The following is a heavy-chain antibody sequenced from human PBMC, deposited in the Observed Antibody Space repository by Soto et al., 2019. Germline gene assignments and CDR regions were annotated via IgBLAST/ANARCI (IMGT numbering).Heavy chain of an antibody. D-gene: IGHD6-19*01. CDR3: ARGDSNGWYFDY. V-gene: IGHV1-46*01. CDR2: INPSGGST. J-gene: IGHJ4*02. CDR1: GYRFTTYQ. Sequence: ASVKVSCKTSGYRFTTYQMHWVRQAPGQGLEWMGTINPSGGSTSYAQRFQGRVTMTRDTSTSTVYMQLSSLRSEDTALYYCARGDSNGWYFDYWGQGTLVTVSS.